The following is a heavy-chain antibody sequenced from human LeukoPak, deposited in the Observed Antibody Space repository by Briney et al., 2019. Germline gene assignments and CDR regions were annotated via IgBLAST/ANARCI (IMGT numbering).Heavy chain of an antibody. CDR2: INPNSGGT. Sequence: GASVKVSCKASGYTFTGYYMHWVRQAPGQGLEWMGWINPNSGGTNYAQKFQGRVTMTRDTSISTAYMELSSLRSEDTAVYYCAGTLPTYGSGSYWFDPWGQGTLVTVSS. CDR3: AGTLPTYGSGSYWFDP. CDR1: GYTFTGYY. V-gene: IGHV1-2*02. J-gene: IGHJ5*02. D-gene: IGHD3-10*01.